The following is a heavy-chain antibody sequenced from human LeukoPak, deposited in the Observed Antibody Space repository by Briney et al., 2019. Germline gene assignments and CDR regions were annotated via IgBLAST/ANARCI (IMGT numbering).Heavy chain of an antibody. CDR2: INHSGST. CDR3: ARGLLAVLMVPRGWFDL. V-gene: IGHV4-34*01. D-gene: IGHD2-8*01. J-gene: IGHJ5*02. Sequence: SGPLSLPCAVSGGSFSGYYWSWIRQPPGKGLEWIGEINHSGSTNYNPSLKSRVTISVDTSKNQFSLKLSSVTAADTAVYYCARGLLAVLMVPRGWFDLWGQGTLVTVSS. CDR1: GGSFSGYY.